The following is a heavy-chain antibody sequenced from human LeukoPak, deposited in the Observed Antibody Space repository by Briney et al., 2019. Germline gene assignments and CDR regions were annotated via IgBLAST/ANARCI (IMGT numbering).Heavy chain of an antibody. CDR2: ISGSGGST. CDR3: ARVARIRYNWNYADYYYGMDV. V-gene: IGHV3-23*01. D-gene: IGHD1-7*01. CDR1: GFTFSSYA. Sequence: GGSLRLSCAASGFTFSSYAMSWVRQAPGKGLEWVSAISGSGGSTYYADSVKGRFTISRDNSKNTLYLQMNSLRAEDTAVYYCARVARIRYNWNYADYYYGMDVWGQGTTVTVSS. J-gene: IGHJ6*02.